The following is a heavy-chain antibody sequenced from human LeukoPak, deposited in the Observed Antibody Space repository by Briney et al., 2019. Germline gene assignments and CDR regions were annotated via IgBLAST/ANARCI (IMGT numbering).Heavy chain of an antibody. V-gene: IGHV1-69*13. CDR3: ARGAVGYGDSYNYYNMDV. J-gene: IGHJ6*02. CDR2: IIPILGTA. Sequence: GASVKVSCKASGGTFSSSAISWVRQAPGQGLEWMGGIIPILGTADYAQKFQGRATITADESTSTAYMEVSSLRSEDTAAYYCARGAVGYGDSYNYYNMDVWGQGTTVTVSS. CDR1: GGTFSSSA. D-gene: IGHD4-17*01.